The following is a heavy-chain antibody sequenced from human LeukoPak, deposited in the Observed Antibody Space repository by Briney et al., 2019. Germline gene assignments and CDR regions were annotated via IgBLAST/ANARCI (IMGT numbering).Heavy chain of an antibody. CDR1: GGSFSGYY. Sequence: SETLSLTCAVYGGSFSGYYWSWIRQPPGKGLEWIGEINHSGSTNYNPSLKSRVTISVDASKNQFSLKLSSVTAADTAVYYCARYRHYYGSGSYYNSRGMDVWGQGTTVTVSS. J-gene: IGHJ6*02. D-gene: IGHD3-10*01. V-gene: IGHV4-34*01. CDR3: ARYRHYYGSGSYYNSRGMDV. CDR2: INHSGST.